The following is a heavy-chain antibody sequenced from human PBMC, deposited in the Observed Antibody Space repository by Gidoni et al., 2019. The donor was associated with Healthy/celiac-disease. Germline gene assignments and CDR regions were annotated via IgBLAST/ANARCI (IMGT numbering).Heavy chain of an antibody. V-gene: IGHV3-33*01. D-gene: IGHD6-6*01. CDR3: ARDEEVYSSSADAFDI. J-gene: IGHJ3*02. CDR1: GFTFSSYG. CDR2: IWYDGSNK. Sequence: QVQLVESGGGVVQPGRSLRLSCAASGFTFSSYGRHWVRQAPGKGLEWVAVIWYDGSNKYYADSVKGRFTISRDNSKNTLYLQMNSLRAEDTAVYYCARDEEVYSSSADAFDIWGQGTMVTVSS.